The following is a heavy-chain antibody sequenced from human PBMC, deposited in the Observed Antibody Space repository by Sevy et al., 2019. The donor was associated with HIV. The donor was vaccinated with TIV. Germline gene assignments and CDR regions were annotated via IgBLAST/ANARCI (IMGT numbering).Heavy chain of an antibody. V-gene: IGHV3-53*01. Sequence: GGSLRLSCAASGFNISSNYLSWVRQAPGKGLEWVSVIYGNNSTYYADFVKGRFTISRDNSKNTLYLQMNSLRVEDTAIYYCAKALNPALESMLQVIFRTLKGFDVWGQGTMVTVSS. J-gene: IGHJ3*01. CDR3: AKALNPALESMLQVIFRTLKGFDV. D-gene: IGHD1-1*01. CDR2: IYGNNST. CDR1: GFNISSNY.